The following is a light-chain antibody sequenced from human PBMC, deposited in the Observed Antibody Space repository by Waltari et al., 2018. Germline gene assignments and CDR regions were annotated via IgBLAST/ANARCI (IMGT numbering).Light chain of an antibody. CDR1: ASNVGSDN. CDR3: AAWDSSLSGYV. Sequence: QSVPTHPPSASETPGQRVTISCSGGASNVGSDNVYCYQQLPGTAPKLLLYNNNLRPSGVPDRFSGSKSGTSASLAISGLRSEDEADYYCAAWDSSLSGYVFGTGTKVTVL. J-gene: IGLJ1*01. CDR2: NNN. V-gene: IGLV1-47*01.